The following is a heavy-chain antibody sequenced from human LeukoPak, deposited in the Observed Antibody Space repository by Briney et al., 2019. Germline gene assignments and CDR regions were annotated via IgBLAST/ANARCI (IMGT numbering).Heavy chain of an antibody. V-gene: IGHV4-59*01. CDR2: IYSSGNT. CDR3: ARGPYSSSRSGGYYYYMDV. J-gene: IGHJ6*03. D-gene: IGHD6-13*01. CDR1: GGSISSYY. Sequence: SETLSLTCTVSGGSISSYYWTWIRQPPGKGLEWIGYIYSSGNTDYNPSLNSRVTISLDMSKNQFSLKLSSVTAADTAVYYCARGPYSSSRSGGYYYYMDVWAKGTTVTVSS.